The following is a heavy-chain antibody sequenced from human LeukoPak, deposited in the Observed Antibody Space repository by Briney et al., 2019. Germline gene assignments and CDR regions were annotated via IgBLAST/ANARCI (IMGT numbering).Heavy chain of an antibody. D-gene: IGHD3-9*01. V-gene: IGHV1-2*02. CDR1: GYTFTGYY. Sequence: GASVKVPCKASGYTFTGYYMHWVRQAPGQGLEWMGWINPNSGGTNYAQKFQGRVTMTRDTSISTAYMELSRLRSDDTAVYYCSILAGPDIFLIYYYYGMDVWGQGTTVTVSS. J-gene: IGHJ6*02. CDR2: INPNSGGT. CDR3: SILAGPDIFLIYYYYGMDV.